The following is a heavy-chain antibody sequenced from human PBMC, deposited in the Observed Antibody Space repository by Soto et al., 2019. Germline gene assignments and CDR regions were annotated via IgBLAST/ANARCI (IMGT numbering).Heavy chain of an antibody. CDR3: AKNDGEMATMDDLYFDY. J-gene: IGHJ4*02. V-gene: IGHV3-30*18. CDR2: ISYDGSNK. D-gene: IGHD3-3*01. CDR1: GFTFSSYG. Sequence: QVQLVESGGGVVQXGRSLRLSCAASGFTFSSYGMHWVRQAPGKGLEWVAVISYDGSNKYYADSVKGRFTISRDNSKNXXYLQMNSLRAEDTAVYYCAKNDGEMATMDDLYFDYWGQGTLVTVSS.